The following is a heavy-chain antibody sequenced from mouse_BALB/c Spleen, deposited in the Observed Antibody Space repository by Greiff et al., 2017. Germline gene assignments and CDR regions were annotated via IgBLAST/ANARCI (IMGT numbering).Heavy chain of an antibody. CDR1: GYTFTSYW. V-gene: IGHV1S127*01. D-gene: IGHD2-4*01. CDR3: TRSEDDYAWFAY. J-gene: IGHJ3*01. Sequence: QVQLQQPGAELVKPGASVKMSCKASGYTFTSYWMHWVKQRPGQGLEWIGVIDPSDSYTSYNQKFKGKATLTVDTSSSTAYMQLSSLTSEDSAVYYCTRSEDDYAWFAYWGQGTLVTVSA. CDR2: IDPSDSYT.